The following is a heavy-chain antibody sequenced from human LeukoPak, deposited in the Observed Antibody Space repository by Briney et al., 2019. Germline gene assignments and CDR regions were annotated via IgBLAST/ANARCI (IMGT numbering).Heavy chain of an antibody. CDR1: GFSFSTYW. CDR2: IKEDGSQK. D-gene: IGHD3/OR15-3a*01. Sequence: GGSLRLSCGASGFSFSTYWMSWVRQTPGKGLEWLANIKEDGSQKYYVNSVAGRFSISRDNAKNSLFLQMDYLRADDTAVYYCARLGAGSGSPDFWGQGTLVTVSS. J-gene: IGHJ4*02. V-gene: IGHV3-7*01. CDR3: ARLGAGSGSPDF.